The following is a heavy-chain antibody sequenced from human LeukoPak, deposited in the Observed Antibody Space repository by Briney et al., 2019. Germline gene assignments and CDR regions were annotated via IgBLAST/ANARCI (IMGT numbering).Heavy chain of an antibody. D-gene: IGHD5-12*01. J-gene: IGHJ4*02. CDR1: GGSFSGYY. V-gene: IGHV4-34*01. CDR2: INHSGST. CDR3: VREGGFSIFDY. Sequence: SETLSLTCAVYGGSFSGYYWSWVRQPPGKGLEWIWEINHSGSTNYNPSLKSRVTISVDTSKNQFSLKLSSLTAADTAVYYCVREGGFSIFDYWGQGTLVTVSS.